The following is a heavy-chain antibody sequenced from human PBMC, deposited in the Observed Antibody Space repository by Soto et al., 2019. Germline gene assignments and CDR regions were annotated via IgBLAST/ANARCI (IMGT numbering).Heavy chain of an antibody. CDR3: ATIGVGPCSSSICFSGIFDGMDV. J-gene: IGHJ6*02. V-gene: IGHV3-30-3*01. CDR1: GLTTSNYV. D-gene: IGHD2-2*01. CDR2: ISYDVTTT. Sequence: LRLSCAASGLTTSNYVMHSARQATGKGLEWVAVISYDVTTTYYADSVKSRFTISRDNSKNTLYLKMNSLRTEDMAVYYCATIGVGPCSSSICFSGIFDGMDVWGQGTTVTVSS.